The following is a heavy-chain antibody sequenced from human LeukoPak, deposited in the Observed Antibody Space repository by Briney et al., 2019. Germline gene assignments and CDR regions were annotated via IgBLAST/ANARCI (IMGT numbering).Heavy chain of an antibody. CDR2: IKQDGSEK. J-gene: IGHJ4*02. Sequence: GGSQRLSCAASGFTFGDTWMNWVRQVPGQGLEWVANIKQDGSEKFYVASVKGRFTISRDNGKSSLYLRMNSLRAEDTALYYCATSYDMGWLIGYWGQGTLVTVSS. CDR3: ATSYDMGWLIGY. V-gene: IGHV3-7*03. CDR1: GFTFGDTW. D-gene: IGHD3/OR15-3a*01.